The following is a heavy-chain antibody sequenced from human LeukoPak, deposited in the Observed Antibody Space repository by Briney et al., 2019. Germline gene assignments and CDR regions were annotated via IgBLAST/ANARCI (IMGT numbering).Heavy chain of an antibody. J-gene: IGHJ4*02. CDR1: GFTFSSYA. D-gene: IGHD3-10*01. CDR2: ISYDGSNK. CDR3: ARDQDWFGELLTANVDY. Sequence: GGSLRLSCAASGFTFSSYAMHWVRQAPGKGLEWVAVISYDGSNKYYADSVKGRFTISRDNSKNTLYLQMNSLRAEDTAVYYCARDQDWFGELLTANVDYWGQGTLVTVSS. V-gene: IGHV3-30*04.